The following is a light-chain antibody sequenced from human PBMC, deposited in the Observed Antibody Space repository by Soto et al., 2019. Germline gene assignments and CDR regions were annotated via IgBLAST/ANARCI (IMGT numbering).Light chain of an antibody. J-gene: IGKJ1*01. CDR3: QQYNFWPRT. CDR2: DAS. CDR1: QSLSGN. Sequence: VLTQSPVTLSLYPGERATLSCRASQSLSGNYLAWYQQKPGQAPRLLIYDASTRATGIPARFIGSGSGTEFTLTISSLQSGDFAVYYCQQYNFWPRTFGQGTKVDI. V-gene: IGKV3-15*01.